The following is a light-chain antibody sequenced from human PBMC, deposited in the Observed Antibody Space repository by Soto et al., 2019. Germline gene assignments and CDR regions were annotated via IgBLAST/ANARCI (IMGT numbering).Light chain of an antibody. V-gene: IGLV1-44*01. CDR2: NND. J-gene: IGLJ2*01. Sequence: QSVLTQPPSASGTPGQRVTISCSGSFSNVGSTPVNWYQQQFPVAAPKLLIYNNDQRPSGVPDRFSGSGSGTSASLAISGLQSEDEADYYCASWDDSLNTLVFGGGTKLTVL. CDR1: FSNVGSTP. CDR3: ASWDDSLNTLV.